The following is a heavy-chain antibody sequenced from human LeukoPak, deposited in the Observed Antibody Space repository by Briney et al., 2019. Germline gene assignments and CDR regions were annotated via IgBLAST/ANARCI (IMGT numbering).Heavy chain of an antibody. J-gene: IGHJ4*02. D-gene: IGHD4-17*01. CDR2: IYTSGST. CDR1: GGSISSGRYY. V-gene: IGHV4-61*02. Sequence: SQTLSLTCTVSGGSISSGRYYWSWIRQPAGKGLEWIGRIYTSGSTQYNPSLKSRVTISLDTSKNQFSLKLSSVTAADTAVYYCARAVDYGLYFDYWGQGTLVTVSS. CDR3: ARAVDYGLYFDY.